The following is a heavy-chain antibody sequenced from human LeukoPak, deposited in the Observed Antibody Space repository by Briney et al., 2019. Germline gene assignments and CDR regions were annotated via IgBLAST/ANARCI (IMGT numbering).Heavy chain of an antibody. CDR3: ARDQDIVVVVAATKRLYYYGMDV. D-gene: IGHD2-15*01. J-gene: IGHJ6*02. V-gene: IGHV4-61*01. CDR1: GGSISSSSYY. Sequence: SETLSLTCTVSGGSISSSSYYWGWIRQPPGKGLEWIGYIYYSGSTNYNPSLKSRVTISVDTSKNQFSLKLSSVTAADTAVYYCARDQDIVVVVAATKRLYYYGMDVWGQGTTVTVSS. CDR2: IYYSGST.